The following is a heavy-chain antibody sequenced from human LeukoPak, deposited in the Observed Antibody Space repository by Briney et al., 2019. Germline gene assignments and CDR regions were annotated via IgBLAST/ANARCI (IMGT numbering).Heavy chain of an antibody. CDR1: GFSFSTYA. CDR3: ARDRPTGASRVFVVQ. J-gene: IGHJ4*02. Sequence: GGSLRLSCTAAGFSFSTYAMTWVRQAPGKGLEWISSMSSGSRYIYYADSVRGRFTISRDNTKNSLSLLMNNLRAEDTAIYYCARDRPTGASRVFVVQWGQGTPVTVSS. D-gene: IGHD2-15*01. CDR2: MSSGSRYI. V-gene: IGHV3-21*06.